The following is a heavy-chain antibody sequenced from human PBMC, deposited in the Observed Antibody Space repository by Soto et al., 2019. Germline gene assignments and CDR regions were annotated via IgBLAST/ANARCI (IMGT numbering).Heavy chain of an antibody. CDR1: GGSISSSSYY. Sequence: TLSLTSTVSGGSISSSSYYWGWIRQPPGKGLEWIGSTYYSGSTYYNPSLKSRVTISVDTSKNQFSLKLSSVTAADTAVYYCASSYSSSWPDYYYYYGMDVWGQGTTVTVSS. CDR3: ASSYSSSWPDYYYYYGMDV. D-gene: IGHD6-13*01. V-gene: IGHV4-39*01. CDR2: TYYSGST. J-gene: IGHJ6*02.